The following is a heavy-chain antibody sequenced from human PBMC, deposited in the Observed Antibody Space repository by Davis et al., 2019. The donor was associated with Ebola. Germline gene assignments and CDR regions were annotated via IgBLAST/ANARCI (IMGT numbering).Heavy chain of an antibody. D-gene: IGHD4/OR15-4a*01. V-gene: IGHV3-30-3*01. CDR2: IPYDGSNK. J-gene: IGHJ4*02. CDR1: GFTFSSYA. Sequence: GESLKISCAASGFTFSSYAMHWVRQAPGKGLEWVAVIPYDGSNKYYADSVKGRFTISRDNSKNTLYLQMNSLRAEDTAVYYCARDGQLTLNYWGQGTLVTVSS. CDR3: ARDGQLTLNY.